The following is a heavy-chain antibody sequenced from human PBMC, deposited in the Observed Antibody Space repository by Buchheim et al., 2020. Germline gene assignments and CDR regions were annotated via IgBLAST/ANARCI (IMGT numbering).Heavy chain of an antibody. Sequence: QVQLVQSGAEVKKPGASVKVSCKASGYTFTSYYMHWVRQAPGQGLEWMGIINPSGGSTSYAQNFQGRVTMTRDTPTRTVYMELSSLRSEDTAVYYCARDLPLGSGYSYGYADYWGQGTL. J-gene: IGHJ4*02. D-gene: IGHD5-18*01. CDR3: ARDLPLGSGYSYGYADY. CDR1: GYTFTSYY. V-gene: IGHV1-46*01. CDR2: INPSGGST.